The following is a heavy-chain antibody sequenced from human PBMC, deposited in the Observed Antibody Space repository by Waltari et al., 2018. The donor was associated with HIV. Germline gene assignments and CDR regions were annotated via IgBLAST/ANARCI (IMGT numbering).Heavy chain of an antibody. Sequence: EVELSESGGGLVQPGGSLRLSCTASGFSFDHYGMSWVRQAPGKGVGWVSVSRYSGESTYYADSVNGRFTMSRNNSKDTRLLQMTSLRAEDTATYYCAKDPVRFLEWLSTYLDSWGQGILVTVSS. CDR1: GFSFDHYG. J-gene: IGHJ4*02. CDR2: SRYSGEST. V-gene: IGHV3-23*01. CDR3: AKDPVRFLEWLSTYLDS. D-gene: IGHD3-3*01.